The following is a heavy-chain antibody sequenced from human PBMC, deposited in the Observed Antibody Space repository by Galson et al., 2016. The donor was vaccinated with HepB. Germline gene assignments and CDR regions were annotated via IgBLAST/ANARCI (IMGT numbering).Heavy chain of an antibody. J-gene: IGHJ4*02. CDR2: IKQDGSEK. V-gene: IGHV3-7*03. Sequence: SLRLSCAASGFTFSSYWMSWVRQAPGKGLEWVAKIKQDGSEKYYLDSVKGRFTISRDNAKNSLYLQMNSLRAEDTAVYYCARFVTDGAAWRSFDYWGQGILVTVSS. CDR1: GFTFSSYW. D-gene: IGHD5-24*01. CDR3: ARFVTDGAAWRSFDY.